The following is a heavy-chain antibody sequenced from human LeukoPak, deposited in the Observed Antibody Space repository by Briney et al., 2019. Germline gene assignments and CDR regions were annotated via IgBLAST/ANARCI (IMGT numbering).Heavy chain of an antibody. CDR1: GFTFSSYA. J-gene: IGHJ6*02. D-gene: IGHD6-13*01. CDR2: IYIGGNS. CDR3: ARGNMVIAAGGMDV. Sequence: GGSLRLSCAASGFTFSSYAMSWVRQAPGKGLEWVSVIYIGGNSYYADSVKGRFTISRDDSKNTLYLQMNSLRAEDTAVYCARGNMVIAAGGMDVWGQGTTVTVSS. V-gene: IGHV3-53*01.